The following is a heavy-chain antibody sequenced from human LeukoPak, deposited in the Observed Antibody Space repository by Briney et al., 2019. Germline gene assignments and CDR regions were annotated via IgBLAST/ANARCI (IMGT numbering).Heavy chain of an antibody. CDR2: IIPILGTA. J-gene: IGHJ4*02. V-gene: IGHV1-69*04. Sequence: SVKVSCKASGGIFSSYAIRWVRQAPGQGLEWMGRIIPILGTANYAQKFQGRVTITADKSTSTAYMDLSSLRSEDTAVYYCARDLPPYYFDYWGQGTLVTVSS. CDR3: ARDLPPYYFDY. CDR1: GGIFSSYA.